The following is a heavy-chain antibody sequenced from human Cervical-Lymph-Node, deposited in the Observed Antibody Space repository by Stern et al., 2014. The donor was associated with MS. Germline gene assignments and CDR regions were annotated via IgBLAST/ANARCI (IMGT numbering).Heavy chain of an antibody. CDR1: GYTFTSYW. CDR2: IFPGGSDI. V-gene: IGHV5-51*01. CDR3: ARQRYFDY. J-gene: IGHJ4*02. Sequence: EVQLVESGPEVKRPGESLKISCQASGYTFTSYWIGGVRQMTGKGLEWIAIIFPGGSDIRYSPSFQGQVTISADKSSSTAYLQWNNLKASDTAIYYCARQRYFDYWGQGTLVTVSS.